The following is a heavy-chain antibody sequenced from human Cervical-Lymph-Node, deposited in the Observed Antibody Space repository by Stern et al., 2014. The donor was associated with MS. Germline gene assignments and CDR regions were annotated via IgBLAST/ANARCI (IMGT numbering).Heavy chain of an antibody. Sequence: VQLVESGGGLVQPGGSLRLSCAASGFTFSSYSMNWVRQAPRKGLEWVSYISSSSSTIYYADSVKGRFTISRDNAKNSLYLQMNSLRDEDTAVYYCAKDYSSGWYGVDYWGQGTLVTVSS. CDR2: ISSSSSTI. V-gene: IGHV3-48*02. CDR1: GFTFSSYS. CDR3: AKDYSSGWYGVDY. D-gene: IGHD6-19*01. J-gene: IGHJ4*02.